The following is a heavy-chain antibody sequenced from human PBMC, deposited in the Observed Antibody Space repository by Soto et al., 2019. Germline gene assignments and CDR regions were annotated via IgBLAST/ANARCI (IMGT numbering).Heavy chain of an antibody. CDR2: ISQDGSNK. CDR3: ARDVMTSVTEDY. D-gene: IGHD4-17*01. V-gene: IGHV3-30-3*01. CDR1: GFTFSDYS. J-gene: IGHJ4*02. Sequence: GGSLXLSCAASGFTFSDYSMHWVRQAPGKGLEWVAMISQDGSNKNYADSVKGRFTISRDNSRDTLYLEMNSLRPEDTAKYYCARDVMTSVTEDYWGQGTLVTVSS.